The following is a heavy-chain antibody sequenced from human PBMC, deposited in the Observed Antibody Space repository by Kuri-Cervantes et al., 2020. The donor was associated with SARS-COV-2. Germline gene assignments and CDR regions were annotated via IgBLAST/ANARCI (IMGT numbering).Heavy chain of an antibody. J-gene: IGHJ4*02. V-gene: IGHV1-69*13. CDR2: IIPIFGTA. D-gene: IGHD3-22*01. CDR1: GYTFTSYG. CDR3: ARVLNNYYDSSGYSGGFDY. Sequence: SAKVSCKASGYTFTSYGISWVRQAPGQGLEWMGGIIPIFGTANYAQKFQGRVTITADESTSTAYMELSSLRSEDTAVYYCARVLNNYYDSSGYSGGFDYWGQGTLVTVSS.